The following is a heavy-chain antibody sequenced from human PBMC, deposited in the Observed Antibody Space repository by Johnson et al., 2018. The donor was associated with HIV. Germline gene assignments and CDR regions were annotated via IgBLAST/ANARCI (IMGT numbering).Heavy chain of an antibody. J-gene: IGHJ3*02. CDR1: GFTFSNYA. CDR3: AKGLGWELLTHDAFDI. D-gene: IGHD1-26*01. Sequence: QVQLVESGGGVVQPGRSLRLSCAASGFTFSNYAMHWVRQAPGKGLEWVAVISYDGSNKYCADSVKGRFTISRDISKNTLYLEMNIMRAEDTALYYCAKGLGWELLTHDAFDIWGQGTMVTVSS. V-gene: IGHV3-30*14. CDR2: ISYDGSNK.